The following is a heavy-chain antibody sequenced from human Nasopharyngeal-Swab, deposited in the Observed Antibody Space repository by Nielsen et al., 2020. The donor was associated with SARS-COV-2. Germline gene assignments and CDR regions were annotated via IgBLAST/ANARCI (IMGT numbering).Heavy chain of an antibody. CDR3: ARGGSYYYYYGMDV. Sequence: WIRQPPGKGLEYVSAISSNGGSTYYANSVKGRFTISRDNSKNTLYLQMGSLRAEDMAVYYCARGGSYYYYYGMDVWGQGTTVTAP. D-gene: IGHD3-16*01. J-gene: IGHJ6*02. CDR2: ISSNGGST. V-gene: IGHV3-64*01.